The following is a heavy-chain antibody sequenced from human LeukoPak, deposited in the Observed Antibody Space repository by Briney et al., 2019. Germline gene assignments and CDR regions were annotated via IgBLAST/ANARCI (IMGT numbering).Heavy chain of an antibody. CDR3: ARTTAMVTIFDY. J-gene: IGHJ4*02. D-gene: IGHD5-18*01. Sequence: ASVKVSCKASGYTFTSYAMHWVRQAPGQRLEWMGWINAGNGNTKYSQKFQGRVTITRDTSASTAYMELSSLRSEDTAVYYCARTTAMVTIFDYWGQGSLVTVSS. V-gene: IGHV1-3*01. CDR2: INAGNGNT. CDR1: GYTFTSYA.